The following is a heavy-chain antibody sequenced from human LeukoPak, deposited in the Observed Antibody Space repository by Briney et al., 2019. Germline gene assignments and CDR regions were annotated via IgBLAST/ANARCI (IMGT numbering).Heavy chain of an antibody. CDR1: GGSIINYY. V-gene: IGHV4-59*08. J-gene: IGHJ4*02. CDR3: ARHRDYGDNNFDY. D-gene: IGHD4-17*01. Sequence: SETLSLTCTVSGGSIINYYWSWIRQPPGKGLEWIGCIYYSGSTNYNPSLKSRVTISVDTSKNQFSLKLTSVTAADTAVYYCARHRDYGDNNFDYWGQGTLVTVSS. CDR2: IYYSGST.